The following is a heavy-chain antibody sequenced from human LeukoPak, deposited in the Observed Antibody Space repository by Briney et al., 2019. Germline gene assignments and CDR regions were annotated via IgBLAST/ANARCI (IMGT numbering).Heavy chain of an antibody. Sequence: SETLSLTCTVSGSSISSGDYYWSWIRQPPGKGLERIGYIYYSGSTYYNPSLKSRVTISVDTSKNQFSLKLSSVTAADAAVYYCASGGTYGYSYGPLDYWGQGTLVTVSS. CDR1: GSSISSGDYY. D-gene: IGHD5-18*01. CDR2: IYYSGST. J-gene: IGHJ4*02. CDR3: ASGGTYGYSYGPLDY. V-gene: IGHV4-30-4*01.